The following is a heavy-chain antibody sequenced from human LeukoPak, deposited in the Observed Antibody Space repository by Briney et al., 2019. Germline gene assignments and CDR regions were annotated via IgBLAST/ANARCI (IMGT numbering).Heavy chain of an antibody. CDR2: IYYSGST. CDR1: GGSISSGGYY. CDR3: ARSDCGGDCYGVLDYFDY. V-gene: IGHV4-31*03. J-gene: IGHJ4*02. Sequence: SQTLSLTCTVSGGSISSGGYYWSWIRQHPGKGLEWIGYIYYSGSTYYNPSLKSRVTISVDTSKNQFSLKLSSVTAADTAVYYCARSDCGGDCYGVLDYFDYWGQGTLVTVSS. D-gene: IGHD2-21*01.